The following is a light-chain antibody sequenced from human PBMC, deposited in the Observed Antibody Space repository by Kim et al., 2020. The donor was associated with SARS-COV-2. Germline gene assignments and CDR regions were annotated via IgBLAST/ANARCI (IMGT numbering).Light chain of an antibody. J-gene: IGLJ3*02. Sequence: QPVLTQSPSASASLGASVKLTCTLSSGHTSNAIAWHQRQPEKGPRFLMKVSSDGSYNKGDGISDRFSGSSSGADRYLTISSLHSEDEADYYCQSWVSGSPQVFGGGTQLTVL. V-gene: IGLV4-69*01. CDR2: VSSDGSY. CDR3: QSWVSGSPQV. CDR1: SGHTSNA.